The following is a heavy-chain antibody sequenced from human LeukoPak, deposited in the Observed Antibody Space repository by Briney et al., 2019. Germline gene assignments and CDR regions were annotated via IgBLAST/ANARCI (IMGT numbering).Heavy chain of an antibody. J-gene: IGHJ6*02. CDR2: IYYSGST. D-gene: IGHD1-26*01. CDR3: ARVVGGTYSMDV. Sequence: SETLSLTCTVSGGSVSSGSDYWSWIRQPPGKEREWIGFIYYSGSTKYNPSLKSRVTISIDTSKSQFSLKLNSVTAADTAVYYCARVVGGTYSMDVWGQGTTVTVSS. V-gene: IGHV4-61*01. CDR1: GGSVSSGSDY.